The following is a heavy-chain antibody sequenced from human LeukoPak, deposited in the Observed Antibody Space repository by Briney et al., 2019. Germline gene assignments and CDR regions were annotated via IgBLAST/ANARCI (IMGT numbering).Heavy chain of an antibody. CDR3: ARFVGHYYDSSGYYFYY. D-gene: IGHD3-22*01. Sequence: GESLKISCQGSGYSFTSYWIGWVRQLPGKGLEWMGIIYPGDSDTRYSPSFQGQVTISADKSISTAYLQWSSLKASDTAMYYCARFVGHYYDSSGYYFYYWGQGTLVTVSS. V-gene: IGHV5-51*01. CDR2: IYPGDSDT. J-gene: IGHJ4*02. CDR1: GYSFTSYW.